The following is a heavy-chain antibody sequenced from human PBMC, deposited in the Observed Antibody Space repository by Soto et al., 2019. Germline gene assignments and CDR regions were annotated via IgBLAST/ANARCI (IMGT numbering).Heavy chain of an antibody. CDR2: IYASGLT. CDR3: ARAFGDRIYYFDY. Sequence: GGSLRLSCSASGFTVSNNYMTWVRQAPGKGLEWVSVIYASGLTYYADSVKGRFTISRDKSKNTLYLQMNSLRAEDTAVYYCARAFGDRIYYFDYWGQGTLVTVYS. CDR1: GFTVSNNY. J-gene: IGHJ4*02. D-gene: IGHD3-10*01. V-gene: IGHV3-53*01.